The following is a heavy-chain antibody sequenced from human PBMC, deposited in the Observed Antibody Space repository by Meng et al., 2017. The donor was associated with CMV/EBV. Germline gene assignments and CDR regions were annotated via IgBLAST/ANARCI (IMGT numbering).Heavy chain of an antibody. V-gene: IGHV4-4*07. Sequence: VQSQESRLGLVQPSETLSSTCTFSGGSISSYYWSWIRPPAGKGLEWIGRIYTSGSTNYNPSLKSRVTMSVDTSKNQFSLKLSSVTAADTAVYYCAREMPIAAAGCFDYWGQGTLVTVSS. CDR3: AREMPIAAAGCFDY. CDR2: IYTSGST. J-gene: IGHJ4*02. CDR1: GGSISSYY. D-gene: IGHD6-13*01.